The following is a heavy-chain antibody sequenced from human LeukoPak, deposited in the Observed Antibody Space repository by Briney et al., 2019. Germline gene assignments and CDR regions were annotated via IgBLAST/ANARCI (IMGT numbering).Heavy chain of an antibody. V-gene: IGHV1-46*01. D-gene: IGHD2-2*02. CDR1: GYTFTSYY. CDR3: ARAAVVVPAAIPYPY. Sequence: GASVKVSCKASGYTFTSYYMHWVRQAPGQGLEWMGIINPSGGSTSYAQKFQGRVTMTRDTSTSTVYMELSSPRSEDTAVYYCARAAVVVPAAIPYPYWGQGTLVTVSS. J-gene: IGHJ4*02. CDR2: INPSGGST.